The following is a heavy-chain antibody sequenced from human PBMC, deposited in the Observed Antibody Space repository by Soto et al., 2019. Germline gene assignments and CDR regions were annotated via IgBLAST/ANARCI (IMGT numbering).Heavy chain of an antibody. V-gene: IGHV1-18*01. Sequence: QVQLVQSGVEVKMPGASVKLSCKTYGYAFTNYSVTWVRQVSGQGLEWIGRVSGYNRNTNYAQKSEDRVSKTTDTSTTTAHMEPRSRRSDDTGIYYCAREWQWEHLIYWGLRPLLTVS. CDR3: AREWQWEHLIY. J-gene: IGHJ4*02. CDR1: GYAFTNYS. CDR2: VSGYNRNT. D-gene: IGHD1-26*01.